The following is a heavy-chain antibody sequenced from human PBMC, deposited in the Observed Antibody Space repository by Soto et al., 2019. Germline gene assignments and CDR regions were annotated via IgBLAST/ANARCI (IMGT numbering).Heavy chain of an antibody. CDR1: GFSLSTSGVG. CDR3: AHAIYDSSGYYYGVAAFDI. D-gene: IGHD3-22*01. CDR2: IYWDDDK. V-gene: IGHV2-5*02. Sequence: QITLKESGPTLVKPTQTLTLTCTFSGFSLSTSGVGVGWIRQPPGKALEWLALIYWDDDKRYSPSLKSRLIITKDTSKNQVVLTMTNMDPVDTATYYCAHAIYDSSGYYYGVAAFDIWGQGTMVTVSS. J-gene: IGHJ3*02.